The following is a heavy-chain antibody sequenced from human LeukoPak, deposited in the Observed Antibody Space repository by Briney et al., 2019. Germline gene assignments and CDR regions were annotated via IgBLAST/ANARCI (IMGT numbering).Heavy chain of an antibody. J-gene: IGHJ4*02. D-gene: IGHD6-19*01. CDR1: GYSFTSYW. CDR2: IDPSDSYT. CDR3: ARLMSGSASFDY. V-gene: IGHV5-10-1*01. Sequence: GESLKISCKGSGYSFTSYWIGWVRQMPGKGLEWMGRIDPSDSYTNYSPSFQGHVTISADKSISTAYLQWSSLKASDTAMYYCARLMSGSASFDYWGQGTLLTVSS.